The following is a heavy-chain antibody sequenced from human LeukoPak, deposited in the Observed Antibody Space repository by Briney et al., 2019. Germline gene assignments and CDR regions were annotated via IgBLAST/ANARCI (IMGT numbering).Heavy chain of an antibody. V-gene: IGHV4-4*02. CDR3: ARASPYEPQKVDY. D-gene: IGHD3-16*01. Sequence: SGTLSLTCTVSGDSITSTNWWTWVRQPPGKGLEWIGEIYHTGSTNYNPSLQSRVTISVDTSKNQFSLKLSSVTAADTAVYYCARASPYEPQKVDYWGQGTLVTVSS. CDR1: GDSITSTNW. CDR2: IYHTGST. J-gene: IGHJ4*02.